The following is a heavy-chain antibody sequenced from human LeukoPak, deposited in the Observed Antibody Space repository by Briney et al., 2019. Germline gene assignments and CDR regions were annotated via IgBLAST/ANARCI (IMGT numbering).Heavy chain of an antibody. D-gene: IGHD5-18*01. CDR3: ARDPKRGYSYGLNWFDP. CDR1: GYTFTSYD. CDR2: ISAYNGNT. J-gene: IGHJ5*02. Sequence: ASVKVSCKASGYTFTSYDINWVRQATGQGLEWMGWISAYNGNTNYAQKLQGRVTMTTDTSTSTAYMELRSLRSDDTAVYYCARDPKRGYSYGLNWFDPWGQGTLVTVSS. V-gene: IGHV1-18*01.